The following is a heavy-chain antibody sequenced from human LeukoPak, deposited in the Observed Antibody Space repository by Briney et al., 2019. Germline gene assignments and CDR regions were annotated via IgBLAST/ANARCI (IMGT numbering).Heavy chain of an antibody. J-gene: IGHJ4*02. CDR3: ARDLYYGSGSEFDY. Sequence: GGSLRLSCAASGFTFSSYEMNWVRQAPGKGLEWVSYISSSGSTIYYADSVKGRFTISRDNAKNSLYLQMNSLRAEDTAVYYCARDLYYGSGSEFDYWGQGTLVTVSS. D-gene: IGHD3-10*01. CDR1: GFTFSSYE. CDR2: ISSSGSTI. V-gene: IGHV3-48*03.